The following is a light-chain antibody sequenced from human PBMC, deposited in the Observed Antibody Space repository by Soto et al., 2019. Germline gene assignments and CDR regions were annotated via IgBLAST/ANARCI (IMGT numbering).Light chain of an antibody. J-gene: IGLJ2*01. CDR2: EVS. CDR3: SSYAGSNNFVV. CDR1: SSDVGGYDY. V-gene: IGLV2-8*01. Sequence: QSVLTQPPSASGSPGQSVTISCTGTSSDVGGYDYVSWYQQHPGKAPKVMIYEVSKRPSGVPDRFSGSKSGNTASLTVSGLQAEDEADYYCSSYAGSNNFVVFGGGTMLTDL.